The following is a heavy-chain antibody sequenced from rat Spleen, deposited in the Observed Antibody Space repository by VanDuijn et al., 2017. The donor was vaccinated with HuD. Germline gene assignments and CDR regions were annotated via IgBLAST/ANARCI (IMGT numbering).Heavy chain of an antibody. D-gene: IGHD4-3*01. V-gene: IGHV5-31*01. Sequence: EVQLVESGGGLVQPGRSLKLSCVASGFTFNNYWMTWIRQAPGKGLEWVASITNTGGSTYYPDSVKGRFTISRDNAKSTLYLQMNSLRSEDTATYYCTRGNSGYGVFDYWGQGVMVTVSS. J-gene: IGHJ2*01. CDR2: ITNTGGST. CDR3: TRGNSGYGVFDY. CDR1: GFTFNNYW.